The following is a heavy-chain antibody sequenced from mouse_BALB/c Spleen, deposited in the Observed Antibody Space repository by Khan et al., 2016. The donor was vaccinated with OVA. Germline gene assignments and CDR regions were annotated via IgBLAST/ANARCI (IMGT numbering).Heavy chain of an antibody. CDR2: ISSGGTYT. Sequence: EVELVESGGGLVRPGGSLKLSCAASGFSFSSYSMSWVRQTPEKRLEWVATISSGGTYTYYPDSVKGRFTISRANAKNTLYLQMSSLKSEDTAMYYCPRHRGYYGHNPYFDYGGQGTTLTVSS. J-gene: IGHJ2*01. D-gene: IGHD1-1*01. CDR1: GFSFSSYS. CDR3: PRHRGYYGHNPYFDY. V-gene: IGHV5-6-4*01.